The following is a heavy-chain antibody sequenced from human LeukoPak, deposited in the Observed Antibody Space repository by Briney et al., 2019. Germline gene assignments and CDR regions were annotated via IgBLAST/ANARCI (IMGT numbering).Heavy chain of an antibody. CDR3: ARECPPYYYYMDV. CDR2: IYTSGST. Sequence: SETLSLTCTVSGGSISSGSYYWSWIRQPAGKGLEWIGRIYTSGSTNYNPSLKSRVTISVDTSKNQFSLKLSSVTAADTAVYYCARECPPYYYYMDVWGKGTTVTVSS. J-gene: IGHJ6*03. CDR1: GGSISSGSYY. V-gene: IGHV4-61*02.